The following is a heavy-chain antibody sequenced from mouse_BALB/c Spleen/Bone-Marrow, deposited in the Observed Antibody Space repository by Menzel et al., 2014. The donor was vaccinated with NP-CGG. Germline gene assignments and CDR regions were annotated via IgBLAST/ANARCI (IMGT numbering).Heavy chain of an antibody. CDR1: GFSLTNYG. J-gene: IGHJ4*01. CDR3: AKQDYYRYDYAMDY. CDR2: IWGDGST. Sequence: VKLMESGTGLVAPSQSLSITCTVSGFSLTNYGVSWVRQPPEKGLEWLGVIWGDGSTNYHSALISRLSVSKDNSKSQVFLKLNSLQTDDTATYYCAKQDYYRYDYAMDYWGQGTSVTVSS. D-gene: IGHD2-14*01. V-gene: IGHV2-3*01.